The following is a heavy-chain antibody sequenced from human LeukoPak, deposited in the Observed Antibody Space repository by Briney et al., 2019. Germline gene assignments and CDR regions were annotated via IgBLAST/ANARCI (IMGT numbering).Heavy chain of an antibody. CDR3: AKKRVGSSTSPKLYYYYYYGMDV. V-gene: IGHV3-23*01. D-gene: IGHD2-2*01. CDR1: GFTFSSYA. J-gene: IGHJ6*02. CDR2: ISGSGGST. Sequence: GGSLRLSCAASGFTFSSYAMSWVRQAPGKGLDWVSVISGSGGSTYYADSVKGRFTISRDNSKNTLYLQMNSLRAEDTAVYYCAKKRVGSSTSPKLYYYYYYGMDVWGQGTTVTVSS.